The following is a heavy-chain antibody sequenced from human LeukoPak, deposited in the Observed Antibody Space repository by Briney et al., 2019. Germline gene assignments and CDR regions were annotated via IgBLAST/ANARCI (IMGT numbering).Heavy chain of an antibody. V-gene: IGHV1-2*04. CDR2: INPNSGGT. J-gene: IGHJ5*02. Sequence: ASVKVSCKASGYTFTGYYMHWVRQAPGQGLEWMGWINPNSGGTNYAQKFQGWVTMTSDTSISTAYMELSRLRSDDTAVYYCARDQQFNWFDPWGQGTPVTVSS. CDR1: GYTFTGYY. CDR3: ARDQQFNWFDP. D-gene: IGHD4-11*01.